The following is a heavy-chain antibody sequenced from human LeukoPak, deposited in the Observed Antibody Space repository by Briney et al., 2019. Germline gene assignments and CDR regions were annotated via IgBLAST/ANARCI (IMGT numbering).Heavy chain of an antibody. V-gene: IGHV4-4*07. J-gene: IGHJ4*02. D-gene: IGHD5-18*01. CDR2: IYSSGRT. Sequence: SETLSLTCSVYGASISAYHWSWIRQPAGKGLEWIGRIYSSGRTNYIPSLKSRLTMSVDTSKNQFSLKLNSVTAADTAVYYCARDSSYPDYWGQGTLVTVSS. CDR3: ARDSSYPDY. CDR1: GASISAYH.